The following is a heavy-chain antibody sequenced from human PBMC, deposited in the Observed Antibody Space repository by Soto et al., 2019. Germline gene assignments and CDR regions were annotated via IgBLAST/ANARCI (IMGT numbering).Heavy chain of an antibody. CDR3: ARAGGDCSTTSFYMIDY. D-gene: IGHD2-2*02. J-gene: IGHJ4*02. V-gene: IGHV1-3*01. CDR2: SNAGKGKT. Sequence: ASVKVSCNASGYTFTTYAIHWERQAPGQRLEWMGWSNAGKGKTKYSQKFQDRVTITRDTSATTAYMELSSLTCEDTAVYYRARAGGDCSTTSFYMIDYRGQGTLVTVCS. CDR1: GYTFTTYA.